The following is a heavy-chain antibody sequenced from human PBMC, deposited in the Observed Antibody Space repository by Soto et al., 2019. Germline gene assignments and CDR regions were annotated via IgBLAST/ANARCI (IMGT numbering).Heavy chain of an antibody. V-gene: IGHV4-34*01. D-gene: IGHD6-13*01. CDR3: ARGTQAAGRPGTFYFDY. J-gene: IGHJ4*02. Sequence: SETLSLTCAVYVGSFRSHYWTWIRQLPGKGLEWIGEINHSGSTNYSPSLKSRVTISVDTSKNQFSLKLSSVTAADTAVYYCARGTQAAGRPGTFYFDYWGQGILVTVSS. CDR2: INHSGST. CDR1: VGSFRSHY.